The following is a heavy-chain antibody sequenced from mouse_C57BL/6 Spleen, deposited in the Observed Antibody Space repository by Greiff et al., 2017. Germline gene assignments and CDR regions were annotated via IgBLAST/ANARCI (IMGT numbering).Heavy chain of an antibody. V-gene: IGHV1-55*01. CDR2: IYPGSGST. J-gene: IGHJ2*01. CDR1: GYTFTSYW. CDR3: ARWGTGSYYFDY. Sequence: QVQLQQSGAELVKPGASVKMSCKASGYTFTSYWITWVKQRPGQGLEWIGDIYPGSGSTNYNEKFKSKATLTVDTSSSTAYMQLSSLTSEDSAVYYCARWGTGSYYFDYWGKGTTLTVAS. D-gene: IGHD4-1*01.